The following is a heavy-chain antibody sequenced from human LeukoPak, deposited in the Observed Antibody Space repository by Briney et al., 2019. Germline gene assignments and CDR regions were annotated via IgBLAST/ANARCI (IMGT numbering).Heavy chain of an antibody. V-gene: IGHV3-23*01. J-gene: IGHJ4*02. CDR3: AKLYCSIINCYSDY. CDR2: ISASGGST. CDR1: RFIFCNYG. D-gene: IGHD2-2*01. Sequence: GGSLRLSCAASRFIFCNYGIHWVRQAPGKGLEWVSAISASGGSTYYADSVKGRFTISRDNSKNTLDLQMNSLRAEDTAVYYCAKLYCSIINCYSDYWGQGTLVTVSS.